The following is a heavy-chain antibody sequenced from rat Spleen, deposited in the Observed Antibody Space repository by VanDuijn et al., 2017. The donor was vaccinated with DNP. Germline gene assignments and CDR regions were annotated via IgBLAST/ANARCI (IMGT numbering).Heavy chain of an antibody. V-gene: IGHV3-3*01. CDR2: INSAGST. Sequence: EVQLQESGPGLVKPSQSLSLTCSVTGYSITSSYRWNWIRKFPGNKLEWMGYINSAGSTHYNPSLKSRISITRDTSKNQFFLQVNSVIIEDTATYYCATSGGAWGQGVMVTVSS. J-gene: IGHJ2*01. CDR1: GYSITSSYR. D-gene: IGHD4-3*01. CDR3: ATSGGA.